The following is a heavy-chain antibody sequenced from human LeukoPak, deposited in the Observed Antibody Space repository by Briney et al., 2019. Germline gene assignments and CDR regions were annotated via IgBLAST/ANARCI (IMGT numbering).Heavy chain of an antibody. Sequence: PGGSLRLSCVDSGFTFSSYWMSWVRQAPGKGLEWVANIKPDGSEKYYVDSVRGRFTISRDNTKNSLYLQMNSLRPEDTAVYYGASDPARDYYDTSGYFRWVDYWGQGTLVTVSS. J-gene: IGHJ4*02. D-gene: IGHD3-22*01. V-gene: IGHV3-7*03. CDR3: ASDPARDYYDTSGYFRWVDY. CDR2: IKPDGSEK. CDR1: GFTFSSYW.